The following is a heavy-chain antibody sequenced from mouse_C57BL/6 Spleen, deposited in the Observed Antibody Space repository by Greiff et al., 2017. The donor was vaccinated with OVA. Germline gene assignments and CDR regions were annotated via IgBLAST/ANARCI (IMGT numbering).Heavy chain of an antibody. J-gene: IGHJ2*01. CDR2: IDPSDSYT. CDR3: ARGRLGRRDYFDY. CDR1: GYTFTSYW. Sequence: QVQLQQPGAELVRPGTSVKLSCKASGYTFTSYWMHWVKQRPGQGLEWIGVIDPSDSYTNYNQKFKGKATLTVDTYSSTAYMQLSSLTSEDYAVYYCARGRLGRRDYFDYWGQGTTLTVSS. V-gene: IGHV1-59*01. D-gene: IGHD4-1*01.